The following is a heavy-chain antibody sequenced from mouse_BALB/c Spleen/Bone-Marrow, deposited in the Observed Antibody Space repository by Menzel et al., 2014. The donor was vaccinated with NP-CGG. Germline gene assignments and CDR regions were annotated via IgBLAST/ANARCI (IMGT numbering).Heavy chain of an antibody. CDR2: ILPGSGST. V-gene: IGHV1-9*01. J-gene: IGHJ4*01. Sequence: QVQLQQSGAELMKPGATVKISCKATGYTFSSYWIEWVKQRPGHGLEWIGEILPGSGSTNYNEKFKGKATFTADTSSNTAYMQLSSLTSEDSAVYYCGNYYAMDYWGQGTSVTVSS. CDR3: GNYYAMDY. CDR1: GYTFSSYW.